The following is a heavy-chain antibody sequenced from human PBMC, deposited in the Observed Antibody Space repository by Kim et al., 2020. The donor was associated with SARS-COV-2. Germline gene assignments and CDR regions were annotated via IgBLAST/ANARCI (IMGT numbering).Heavy chain of an antibody. Sequence: TYYNPSLKSRVTISVDTSKNQFSLKLSSVTAADTAVYYCARSTVATTFDYWGQGTLVTVSS. D-gene: IGHD5-12*01. CDR3: ARSTVATTFDY. J-gene: IGHJ4*02. V-gene: IGHV4-31*02. CDR2: T.